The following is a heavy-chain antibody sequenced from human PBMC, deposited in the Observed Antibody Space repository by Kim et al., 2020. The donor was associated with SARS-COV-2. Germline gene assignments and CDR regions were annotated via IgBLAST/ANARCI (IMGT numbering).Heavy chain of an antibody. J-gene: IGHJ4*02. CDR1: GGSFSGYY. V-gene: IGHV4-34*01. Sequence: SETLSLTCAVYGGSFSGYYWSWIRQPPGKGLEWIGEINHSGSTNYNPSLKSRVTISVDTSKNQFSLKLSSVTAADTAVYYCARGRRGNFDYWGQGTLVTVSS. CDR2: INHSGST. CDR3: ARGRRGNFDY.